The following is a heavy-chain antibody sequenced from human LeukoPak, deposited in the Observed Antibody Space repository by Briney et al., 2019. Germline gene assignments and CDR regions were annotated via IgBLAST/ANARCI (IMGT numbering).Heavy chain of an antibody. CDR2: ISAYNGNT. CDR3: ARDLAVLRYFDWYDLFDY. V-gene: IGHV1-18*01. J-gene: IGHJ4*02. D-gene: IGHD3-9*01. Sequence: ASVKVSCKASGYTFTNYGISWVRQAPGQGLEWMGWISAYNGNTNYAQKLQGRVTMTTDTSTSTAYMELRSLRSDDTAVYYCARDLAVLRYFDWYDLFDYWGQGTLVTVSS. CDR1: GYTFTNYG.